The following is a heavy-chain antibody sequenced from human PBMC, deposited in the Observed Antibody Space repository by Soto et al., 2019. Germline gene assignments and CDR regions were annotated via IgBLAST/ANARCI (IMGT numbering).Heavy chain of an antibody. CDR2: INHSGST. CDR3: ARVSGIYYYGMDV. D-gene: IGHD3-10*01. CDR1: CGSLRSRSFY. V-gene: IGHV4-39*07. Sequence: SGNPSLTCPVSCGSLRSRSFYLGWIRQPPGKGLEWIGSINHSGSTNYNPSLKSRVTISVDTSKNQFSLKLSSVTAADTAVYYCARVSGIYYYGMDVWGQGTTVTVSS. J-gene: IGHJ6*02.